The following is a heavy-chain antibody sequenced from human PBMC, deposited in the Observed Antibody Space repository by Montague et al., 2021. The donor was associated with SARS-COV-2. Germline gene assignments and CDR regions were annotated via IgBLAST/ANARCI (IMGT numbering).Heavy chain of an antibody. J-gene: IGHJ4*02. CDR3: ARTLRDICDS. V-gene: IGHV2-70*01. CDR2: IDGSDYK. Sequence: PALVKPTQTLTLTCTFSGFSLITTEECVTWIRQSPGKALEWLALIDGSDYKYYNSSLKAGLTISKDTSKKQVILTMADMDPVDTGTYFCARTLRDICDSWGQGTLVTDSS. CDR1: GFSLITTEEC.